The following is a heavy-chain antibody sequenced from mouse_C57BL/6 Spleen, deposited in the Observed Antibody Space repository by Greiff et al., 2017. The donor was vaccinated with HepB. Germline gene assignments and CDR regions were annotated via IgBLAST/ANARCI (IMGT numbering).Heavy chain of an antibody. CDR1: GYTFTSYW. Sequence: VQLQQSGAELVKPGASVKLSCKASGYTFTSYWMHWVKQRPGQGLEWIGMIHPNSGSTNYNEKFKSKATLTVDKSSSTAYMQISSLTSEDSAVYYCASPLTGRFDYWGQGTTLTVSS. J-gene: IGHJ2*01. V-gene: IGHV1-64*01. CDR3: ASPLTGRFDY. D-gene: IGHD4-1*01. CDR2: IHPNSGST.